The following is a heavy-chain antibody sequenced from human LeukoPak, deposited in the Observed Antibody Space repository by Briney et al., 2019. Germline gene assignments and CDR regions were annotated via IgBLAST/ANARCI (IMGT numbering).Heavy chain of an antibody. CDR3: ASSRNYYDSSPPDY. J-gene: IGHJ4*02. CDR2: ISYDGSNK. D-gene: IGHD3-22*01. CDR1: GFTFSSYA. V-gene: IGHV3-30*04. Sequence: PGGSLRLSCAASGFTFSSYAMHWVRQAPGKGLEWVAVISYDGSNKYYADSVKGRFTISRDNSKNTLYLQMNSLRAEDTAVYYCASSRNYYDSSPPDYWGQGTLVTVSS.